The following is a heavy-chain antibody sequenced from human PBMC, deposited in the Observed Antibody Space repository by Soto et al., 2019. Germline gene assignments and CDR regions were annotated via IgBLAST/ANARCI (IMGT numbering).Heavy chain of an antibody. CDR1: GFTFSAYW. CDR3: ARGPRVSSTGTGAH. D-gene: IGHD1-1*01. V-gene: IGHV3-74*01. CDR2: ISDDGSTA. Sequence: PVGSLRLSCAVSGFTFSAYWMHWVRQVPGKGLTWVSRISDDGSTATYADSVKGRFIISRDNAKNTLYLEMNTLRADDSGLYYCARGPRVSSTGTGAHWGRGTLV. J-gene: IGHJ4*02.